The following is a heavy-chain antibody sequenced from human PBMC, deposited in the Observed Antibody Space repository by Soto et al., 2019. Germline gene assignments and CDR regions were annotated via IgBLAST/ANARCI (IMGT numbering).Heavy chain of an antibody. J-gene: IGHJ6*02. CDR2: IYYSGST. Sequence: NPSETLSLTCTVSGGSISSSSYYWGWIRQPPGKGLEWIGSIYYSGSTYYNPSLKSRVTISVDTSKNQFSLKLSSVTAADTAVYYCARPVAARLLRVGYYYYGMDVWGQGTTVTVSS. CDR1: GGSISSSSYY. D-gene: IGHD6-6*01. CDR3: ARPVAARLLRVGYYYYGMDV. V-gene: IGHV4-39*01.